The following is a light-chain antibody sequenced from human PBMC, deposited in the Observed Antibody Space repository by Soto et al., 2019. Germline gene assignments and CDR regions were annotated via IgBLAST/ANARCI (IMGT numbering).Light chain of an antibody. CDR2: NDN. V-gene: IGLV1-44*01. Sequence: QSVLTQPPSASGTPGQRVTISCSGSNADIGSHTVNWYQQLPGTAPKVVIYNDNQRPSGVPDRFSGSKSGTSASLAISGPQSEDEADYYCAAWDDSSNGWMFGGGTKLTVL. CDR3: AAWDDSSNGWM. J-gene: IGLJ3*02. CDR1: NADIGSHT.